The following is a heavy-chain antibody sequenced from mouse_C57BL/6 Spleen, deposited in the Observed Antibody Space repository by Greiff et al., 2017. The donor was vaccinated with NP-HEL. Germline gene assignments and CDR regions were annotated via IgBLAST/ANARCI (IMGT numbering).Heavy chain of an antibody. J-gene: IGHJ3*01. D-gene: IGHD2-1*01. V-gene: IGHV1-18*01. Sequence: EVQLQQSGPELVKPGASVKIPCKASGYTFTDYNMDWVKQSPGKGLEWIGDINPNNGGTIYNQKFKGKATLPADTSSSTAYMQLRSLTSEDTAVYYCARGLIYYVNYGGFAYWGQGTLVTVSA. CDR3: ARGLIYYVNYGGFAY. CDR1: GYTFTDYN. CDR2: INPNNGGT.